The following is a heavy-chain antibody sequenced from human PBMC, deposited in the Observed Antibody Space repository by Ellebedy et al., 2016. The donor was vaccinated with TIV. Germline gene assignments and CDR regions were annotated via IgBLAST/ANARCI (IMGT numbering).Heavy chain of an antibody. CDR3: ARQVELWLHYFDY. CDR2: ISYDGSNK. D-gene: IGHD5-18*01. Sequence: GGSLRLSXAASGFTFSSYAMHWVRQAPGKGLEWVAVISYDGSNKYYADSVKGRFTISRDNSKNTLYLQMNSLRAEDTAVYYCARQVELWLHYFDYWGQGSLVTVSS. V-gene: IGHV3-30-3*01. J-gene: IGHJ4*02. CDR1: GFTFSSYA.